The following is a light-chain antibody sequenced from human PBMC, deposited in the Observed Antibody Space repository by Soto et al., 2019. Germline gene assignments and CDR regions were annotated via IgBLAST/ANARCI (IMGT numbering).Light chain of an antibody. J-gene: IGKJ1*01. Sequence: DIQMTQSPSTLSASVGDRVTITCGASQSISSWLAWYQQKPGKAPKLLIYKASSLESGVPSRFSGSGSGTDFTLTISGLQPDDFATYYCQHYNSYSEAFGQGTKVDI. V-gene: IGKV1-5*03. CDR2: KAS. CDR3: QHYNSYSEA. CDR1: QSISSW.